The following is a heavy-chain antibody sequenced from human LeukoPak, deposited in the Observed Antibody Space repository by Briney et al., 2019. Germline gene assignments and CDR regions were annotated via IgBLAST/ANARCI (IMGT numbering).Heavy chain of an antibody. CDR1: GGSISSYY. J-gene: IGHJ4*02. Sequence: SETLSLTCTVSGGSISSYYWSWIRQPPGKGLEWIGYIYYSGSTNYNPSLKSRVTISVDTSKNQFSLKLSSVTAADTAVYYCASLSGSGSYPFDYWGQGTLVTVSS. V-gene: IGHV4-59*12. D-gene: IGHD3-10*01. CDR2: IYYSGST. CDR3: ASLSGSGSYPFDY.